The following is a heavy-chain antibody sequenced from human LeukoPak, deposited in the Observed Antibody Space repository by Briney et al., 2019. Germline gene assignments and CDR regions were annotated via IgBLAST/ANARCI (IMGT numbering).Heavy chain of an antibody. V-gene: IGHV1-18*01. CDR1: GYTLTSYG. Sequence: GASVTVSLKASGYTLTSYGISWVRQAPGQGLEWVGGIIAYNGNTNNEQKLQGRVNMTTNTSTSTAYMELRSLRSDDTAVYYCARVDDILTGYRPPDDYWGQGTLVTVSS. CDR2: IIAYNGNT. D-gene: IGHD3-9*01. CDR3: ARVDDILTGYRPPDDY. J-gene: IGHJ4*02.